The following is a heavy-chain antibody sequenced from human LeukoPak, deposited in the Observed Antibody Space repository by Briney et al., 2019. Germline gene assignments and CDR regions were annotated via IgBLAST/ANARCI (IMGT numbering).Heavy chain of an antibody. CDR1: GYTFTNYG. Sequence: ASVTVSCKASGYTFTNYGISWVRQAPGQGLEWMGWISAYNGNTNYAQKLQGRVTMTTDTSTSTAYMELRSLRSDDTAVYYCARVQYYDILTGYYGYWGQGTLVTVSS. CDR3: ARVQYYDILTGYYGY. CDR2: ISAYNGNT. J-gene: IGHJ4*02. D-gene: IGHD3-9*01. V-gene: IGHV1-18*01.